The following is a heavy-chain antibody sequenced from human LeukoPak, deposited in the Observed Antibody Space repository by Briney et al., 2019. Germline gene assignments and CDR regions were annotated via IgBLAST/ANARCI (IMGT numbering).Heavy chain of an antibody. CDR2: INQDGTEK. CDR1: GFTFSTYW. J-gene: IGHJ4*02. Sequence: SGGSLRLSCAISGFTFSTYWMSWVRQAPGKGLEWVANINQDGTEKYYVDSVKGRFTISRDNAKNSLYLQMNSLRAEDTAVYYCARYCSGGSCFDYWGQGTPVTVSS. CDR3: ARYCSGGSCFDY. D-gene: IGHD2-15*01. V-gene: IGHV3-7*03.